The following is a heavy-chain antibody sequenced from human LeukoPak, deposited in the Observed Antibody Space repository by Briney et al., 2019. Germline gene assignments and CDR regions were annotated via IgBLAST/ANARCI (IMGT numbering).Heavy chain of an antibody. CDR1: KFTFSDYY. Sequence: GGSLRLSCAASKFTFSDYYMSWIRQAPGQGLEWVSYISTTGSTFQYADSVKGRFTISRDNAKNSLYLQMNSLRPEDTAVYYCARVFTSGSPFDYWGQGTLVTVSS. V-gene: IGHV3-11*01. D-gene: IGHD1-26*01. CDR3: ARVFTSGSPFDY. CDR2: ISTTGSTF. J-gene: IGHJ4*02.